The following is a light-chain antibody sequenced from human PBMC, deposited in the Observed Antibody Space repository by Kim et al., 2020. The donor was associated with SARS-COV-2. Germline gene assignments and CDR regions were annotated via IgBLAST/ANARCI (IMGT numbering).Light chain of an antibody. J-gene: IGKJ2*03. CDR2: DAS. Sequence: EVVMTQSPATLSVSPGERATLSCWASRSVNSNLAWYQQRPGQAPRLLIFDASTRAAGIPPRFSGSGSGTEFSLTISSLQSEDFAVYYCQQYNNWPPYSFGQGTKLEI. CDR3: QQYNNWPPYS. V-gene: IGKV3-15*01. CDR1: RSVNSN.